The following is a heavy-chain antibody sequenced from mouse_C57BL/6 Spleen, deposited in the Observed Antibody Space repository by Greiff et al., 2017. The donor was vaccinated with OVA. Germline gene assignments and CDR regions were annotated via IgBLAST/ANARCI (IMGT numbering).Heavy chain of an antibody. Sequence: QVQLQQPGAELVRPGSSVKLSCKASGYTFTSYWMHWVKQRPIQGLEWIGNIDPSDSETHYNQKVKDKATLTVDKSSSTAYMQLSSLTAEESAVCYCARSGITKYLDVWGTGTTVTVSS. CDR1: GYTFTSYW. J-gene: IGHJ1*03. CDR3: ARSGITKYLDV. D-gene: IGHD2-4*01. CDR2: IDPSDSET. V-gene: IGHV1-52*01.